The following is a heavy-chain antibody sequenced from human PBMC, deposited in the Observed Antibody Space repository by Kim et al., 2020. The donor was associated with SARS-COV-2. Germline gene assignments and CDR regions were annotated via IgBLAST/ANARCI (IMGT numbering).Heavy chain of an antibody. CDR1: GYTLTELS. CDR3: ATSLTIAAAGRGTYYYYYGKDV. V-gene: IGHV1-24*01. D-gene: IGHD6-13*01. CDR2: FDPEDGET. J-gene: IGHJ6*02. Sequence: ASVKVSCKVSGYTLTELSMHWVRQAPGKGLEWMGGFDPEDGETIYAQKFQGRVTMTEDTSTDTAYMELSSLRSEDTAVYYCATSLTIAAAGRGTYYYYYGKDVWGQGTTVTVSS.